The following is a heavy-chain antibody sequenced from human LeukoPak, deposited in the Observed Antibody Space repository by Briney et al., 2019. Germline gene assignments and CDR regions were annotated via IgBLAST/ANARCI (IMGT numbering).Heavy chain of an antibody. J-gene: IGHJ6*02. CDR1: GGSISNYY. CDR2: IYFSGAT. Sequence: SETLSLTCTVSGGSISNYYWSWIRQSPAKGLEWFGYIYFSGATNYNPSLKSRVTISVDTSKNQFSLMLSSVTAADTAVYYCAREDPQTTVPEGLDVWGQGTTVSVSS. V-gene: IGHV4-59*01. D-gene: IGHD4-17*01. CDR3: AREDPQTTVPEGLDV.